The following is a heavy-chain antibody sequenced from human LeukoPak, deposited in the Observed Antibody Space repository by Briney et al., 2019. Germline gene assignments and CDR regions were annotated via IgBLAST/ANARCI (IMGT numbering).Heavy chain of an antibody. Sequence: SSETLSLTCAVYGGSFSGYYWSWIRQPPGKGLEWIGEINHSGSTNYNPSLKSRVTISVDTSKNQFSLKLSSVTAADTAVYYCAGASSGWGFDYWGQGTLVTVSS. CDR3: AGASSGWGFDY. V-gene: IGHV4-34*01. CDR2: INHSGST. J-gene: IGHJ4*02. D-gene: IGHD6-19*01. CDR1: GGSFSGYY.